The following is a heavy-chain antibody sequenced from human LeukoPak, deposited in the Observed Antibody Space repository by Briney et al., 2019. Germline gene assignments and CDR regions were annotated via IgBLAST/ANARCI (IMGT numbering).Heavy chain of an antibody. CDR3: ARDSARGYSYGYNAFDI. V-gene: IGHV1-18*01. Sequence: ASVKVSCKASGYNFRNYGIGWVRQAPRQGLEWMGWITAGNGNTNYAQKVQGRVTMTTETSTSTAYMELRSLRSDDTAVYFCARDSARGYSYGYNAFDIWGQGTMVTVSS. D-gene: IGHD5-18*01. CDR1: GYNFRNYG. CDR2: ITAGNGNT. J-gene: IGHJ3*02.